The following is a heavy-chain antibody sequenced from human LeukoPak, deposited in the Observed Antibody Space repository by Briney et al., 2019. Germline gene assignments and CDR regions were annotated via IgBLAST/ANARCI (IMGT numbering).Heavy chain of an antibody. D-gene: IGHD3-22*01. V-gene: IGHV3-30*03. Sequence: GGSLRLSCAASGFTFSSYGMHWVRQAPGKGLEGVAVISYDGSNKYYADSVKGRFTISRDNSKNTLYLQMNSLRAEDTAVYYCARGRSDYYDSSGYNYFDYWGQGTLVTVSS. CDR3: ARGRSDYYDSSGYNYFDY. CDR2: ISYDGSNK. J-gene: IGHJ4*02. CDR1: GFTFSSYG.